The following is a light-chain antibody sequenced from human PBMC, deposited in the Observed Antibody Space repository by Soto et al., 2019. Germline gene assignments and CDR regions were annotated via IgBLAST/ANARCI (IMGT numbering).Light chain of an antibody. CDR3: QHYQNWHA. J-gene: IGKJ4*01. CDR1: QSVSSD. CDR2: GAS. Sequence: ELVMTQSPATLSVSPGERATLSCRASQSVSSDLAWYQQKPGQAPRLLMYGASARAAGIPARFSGSWSGTEFTLTINSLQSEASAVYYCQHYQNWHAFCGGTKVDIK. V-gene: IGKV3-15*01.